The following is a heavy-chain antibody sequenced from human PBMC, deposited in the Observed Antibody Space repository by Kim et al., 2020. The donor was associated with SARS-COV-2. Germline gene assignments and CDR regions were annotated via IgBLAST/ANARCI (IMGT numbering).Heavy chain of an antibody. J-gene: IGHJ4*02. Sequence: GGSLRLSCAASGFTFNKHAMHWVRQAPGKGLDWVSLINENGNTNYAASVKSRFTISRDISRNHLYLQMNSMRREDTAIYYCAKEIGNFGGGADYWGQ. V-gene: IGHV3-43*02. D-gene: IGHD2-21*01. CDR3: AKEIGNFGGGADY. CDR2: INENGNT. CDR1: GFTFNKHA.